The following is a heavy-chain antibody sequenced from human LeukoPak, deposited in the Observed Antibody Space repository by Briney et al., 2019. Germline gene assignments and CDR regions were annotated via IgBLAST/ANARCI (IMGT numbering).Heavy chain of an antibody. J-gene: IGHJ4*02. CDR1: GYTLTDYY. Sequence: ASVKVSCKASGYTLTDYYIHWVRQAPGQGLEWMGWINPNSGDTTYAQKLQGRVTMTRDTSISSAYMDLSRLNSDDTAVYFGAXXEXYNNFFDYWGPGTLVTVSS. CDR3: AXXEXYNNFFDY. V-gene: IGHV1-2*02. D-gene: IGHD1-1*01. CDR2: INPNSGDT.